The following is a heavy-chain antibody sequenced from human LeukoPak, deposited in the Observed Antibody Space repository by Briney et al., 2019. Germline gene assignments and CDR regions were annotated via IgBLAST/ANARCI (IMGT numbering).Heavy chain of an antibody. CDR1: GGSFSGYY. Sequence: SETLSLTCAVYGGSFSGYYWSWIRQPPGKGLEWIGEINHSGSTNYNPSLKSRVTISVDTSKNQFSLKLSSVTAADTAVYYCASGQGAFDIWGQGTMVTVSS. V-gene: IGHV4-34*01. J-gene: IGHJ3*02. CDR3: ASGQGAFDI. CDR2: INHSGST.